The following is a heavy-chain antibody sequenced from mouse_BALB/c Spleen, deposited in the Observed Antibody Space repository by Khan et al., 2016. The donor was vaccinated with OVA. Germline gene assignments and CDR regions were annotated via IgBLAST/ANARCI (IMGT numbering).Heavy chain of an antibody. D-gene: IGHD2-14*01. CDR3: ARKYYRYDAMDY. J-gene: IGHJ4*01. CDR2: INTYTGEP. Sequence: QIQLVQSGPELKKPGETVKISCKASGYTFTNYGMNWVKQAPGKGLKWMGWINTYTGEPTYADDFKGRFAFSLETSASTAYLQINNLKNEDTATYSCARKYYRYDAMDYWGQGTSVTVSS. V-gene: IGHV9-3-1*01. CDR1: GYTFTNYG.